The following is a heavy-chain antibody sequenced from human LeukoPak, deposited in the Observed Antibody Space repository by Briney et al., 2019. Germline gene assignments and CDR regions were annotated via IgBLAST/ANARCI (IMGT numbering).Heavy chain of an antibody. D-gene: IGHD6-13*01. V-gene: IGHV3-21*01. CDR3: ARDEYSSSWYGAFDY. CDR2: ISSSSSYI. Sequence: GGSLRLSCAASGFTFSSYSMNWARQAPGKGLEWVSSISSSSSYIYYADSVKGRFTISRDNAKNSLYLQMNRLRAEDTAIYYCARDEYSSSWYGAFDYWGQGTLVTVSS. CDR1: GFTFSSYS. J-gene: IGHJ4*02.